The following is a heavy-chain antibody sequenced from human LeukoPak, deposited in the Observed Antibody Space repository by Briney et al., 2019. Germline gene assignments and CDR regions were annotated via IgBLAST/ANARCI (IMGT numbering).Heavy chain of an antibody. D-gene: IGHD3-3*01. Sequence: ASVKVSCKASGYTFTSYGISWVRQAPGQGLEWMGWISAYNGNTNYAQKLQGRVTMTTDTSTSPAYMELRSLRSDDTAVYYCARGVTIFGVVGLNFDYWGQGTLVTVSS. J-gene: IGHJ4*02. V-gene: IGHV1-18*01. CDR1: GYTFTSYG. CDR3: ARGVTIFGVVGLNFDY. CDR2: ISAYNGNT.